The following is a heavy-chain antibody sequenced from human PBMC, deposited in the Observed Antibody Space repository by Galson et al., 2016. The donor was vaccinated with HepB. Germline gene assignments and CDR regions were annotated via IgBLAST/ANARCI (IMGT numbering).Heavy chain of an antibody. Sequence: SCKASGGNFPNFAISWVRQAPGQGLEWMGGIIPIFDTTNYAQSFQGRGTITADKSTTTAYLELSSLRPEDTAVYYCARDYKVRGVIKGAFDIWGQGTMVTVSS. V-gene: IGHV1-69*06. CDR3: ARDYKVRGVIKGAFDI. CDR1: GGNFPNFA. J-gene: IGHJ3*02. D-gene: IGHD3-10*02. CDR2: IIPIFDTT.